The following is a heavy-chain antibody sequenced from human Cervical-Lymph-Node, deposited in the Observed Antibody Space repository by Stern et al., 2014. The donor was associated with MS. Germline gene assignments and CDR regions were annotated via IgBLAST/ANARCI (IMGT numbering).Heavy chain of an antibody. J-gene: IGHJ4*02. CDR3: VRDKGTMTGAFGN. CDR2: SLRHSGSE. CDR1: GMTFDDYA. Sequence: VQLVESGGGLVRPGRSLRLSCVASGMTFDDYAMHWVRQPSGKGLEWVSDSLRHSGSEGYADSVMARFTISRDDAKNSLYLQMTSLRPDDTAVYYCVRDKGTMTGAFGNWGPGTLVTVSS. V-gene: IGHV3-9*01. D-gene: IGHD3-16*01.